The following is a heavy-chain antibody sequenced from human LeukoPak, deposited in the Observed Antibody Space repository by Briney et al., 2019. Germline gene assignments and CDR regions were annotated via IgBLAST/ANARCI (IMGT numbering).Heavy chain of an antibody. J-gene: IGHJ4*02. CDR1: GYAFIGYY. V-gene: IGHV1-2*06. D-gene: IGHD1-7*01. CDR3: ARGAGISGTNWVRLDYFDF. Sequence: ASVKVSCKTSGYAFIGYYIHWVRQAPGQGLEWMGRINPNSGDTTHAQKFQARVTMTRDKSINTAYVGLTSLTSDDRAVYYCARGAGISGTNWVRLDYFDFWGQGTQVTVSS. CDR2: INPNSGDT.